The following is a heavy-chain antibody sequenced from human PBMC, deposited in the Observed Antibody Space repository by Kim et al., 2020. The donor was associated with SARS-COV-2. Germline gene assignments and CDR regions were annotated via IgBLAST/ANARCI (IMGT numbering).Heavy chain of an antibody. D-gene: IGHD3-16*02. J-gene: IGHJ6*02. CDR1: GFTFSDHY. CDR3: VRDTSYEYVWGSYRSYGMDV. CDR2: ISSSGSTI. V-gene: IGHV3-11*01. Sequence: GGSLRLSCAASGFTFSDHYMSWIRQAPGKGLEWISYISSSGSTIYYADSVKGRFTISRDNTKNSLYLQMNSLRAEDTAVYYCVRDTSYEYVWGSYRSYGMDVWGLGTTFTVSS.